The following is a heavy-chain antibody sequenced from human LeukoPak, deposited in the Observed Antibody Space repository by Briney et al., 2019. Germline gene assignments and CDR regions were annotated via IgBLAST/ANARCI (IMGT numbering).Heavy chain of an antibody. CDR1: GFTFSSYW. Sequence: GGSLRLSCAASGFTFSSYWMYWVRRAPGKGLEWVANIKQDESEKYYVDSVKGRFTISRDNAKNSLYLQMNNLRAEDTAVFYCGRVLDSSPGRYQSLEYWGQGTLVIVSS. CDR3: GRVLDSSPGRYQSLEY. J-gene: IGHJ1*01. CDR2: IKQDESEK. D-gene: IGHD3-22*01. V-gene: IGHV3-7*01.